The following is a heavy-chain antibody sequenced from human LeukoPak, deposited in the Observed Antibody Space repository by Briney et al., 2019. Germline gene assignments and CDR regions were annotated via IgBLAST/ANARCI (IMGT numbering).Heavy chain of an antibody. Sequence: PGGSLRLSCAASGFTFSSYAMSWVRQAPGKGLEWVSAISGSGGSTYYADSVKGRFTISRDSSKTALSLQMNSLRAEDTAVYYCAIVGPEYSSFHDAFDIWGQGTMVTVSS. CDR1: GFTFSSYA. V-gene: IGHV3-23*01. J-gene: IGHJ3*02. CDR2: ISGSGGST. CDR3: AIVGPEYSSFHDAFDI. D-gene: IGHD6-6*01.